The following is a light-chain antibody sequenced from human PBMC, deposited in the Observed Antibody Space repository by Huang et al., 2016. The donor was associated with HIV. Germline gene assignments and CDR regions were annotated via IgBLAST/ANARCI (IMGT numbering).Light chain of an antibody. J-gene: IGKJ1*01. V-gene: IGKV2-30*01. CDR2: KRS. CDR1: QSLVYGDGNIY. CDR3: MQASHGAAT. Sequence: DVLLTQSPLSLPVTLGQPAFITCKSNQSLVYGDGNIYLNWFHQRPGHSPRRLIYKRSNRISGFPDRFSAGWSGTYFTLWISHVDAEDFGDYYCMQASHGAATFGQGTRVDIK.